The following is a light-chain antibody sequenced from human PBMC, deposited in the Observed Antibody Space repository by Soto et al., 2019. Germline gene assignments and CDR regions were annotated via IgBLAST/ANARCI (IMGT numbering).Light chain of an antibody. J-gene: IGKJ1*01. Sequence: EIVGAHYPSALSVSPRGRATLYCMASQSVSSNLAWYQQKPGQAPRLLIYGASTRATGIPARFSGSGSGTEFTLTISSLQSEEFAGYYCQQYTNWAPWTAGQGTKADIK. CDR3: QQYTNWAPWT. V-gene: IGKV3-15*01. CDR2: GAS. CDR1: QSVSSN.